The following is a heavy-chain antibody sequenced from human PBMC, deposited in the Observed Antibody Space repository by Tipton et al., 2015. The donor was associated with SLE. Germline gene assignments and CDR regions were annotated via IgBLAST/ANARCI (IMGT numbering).Heavy chain of an antibody. CDR3: ARGTTTHLFYYMDV. CDR2: IRYDETKE. Sequence: SLRLSCAASGFTLSAFWMTWVRQAPGKGLEWVAFIRYDETKEYYADSVNGRFIISRDTSKNTLYLQLNGLRAEDTAVYYCARGTTTHLFYYMDVWGKGTTVTVSS. CDR1: GFTLSAFW. D-gene: IGHD1/OR15-1a*01. J-gene: IGHJ6*03. V-gene: IGHV3-30*02.